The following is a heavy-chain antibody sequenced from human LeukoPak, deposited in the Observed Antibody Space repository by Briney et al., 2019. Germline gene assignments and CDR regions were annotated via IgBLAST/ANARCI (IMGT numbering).Heavy chain of an antibody. D-gene: IGHD6-13*01. CDR3: ARDRPGGSSLDY. CDR1: GGSISSYH. Sequence: SETLSLTCSVSGGSISSYHWSWIRQPAGKGLEWIGRIYAGGSTNYNPSLKSRVTISVDTSKNEFSLKLTSVNAADTAVYYCARDRPGGSSLDYWGQGTLVTVSS. V-gene: IGHV4-4*07. CDR2: IYAGGST. J-gene: IGHJ4*02.